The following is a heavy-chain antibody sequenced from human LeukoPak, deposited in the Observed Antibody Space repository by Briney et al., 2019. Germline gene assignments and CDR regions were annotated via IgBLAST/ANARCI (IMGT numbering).Heavy chain of an antibody. CDR2: LNSDGSST. CDR1: GFTFSNYW. Sequence: GGSLRLSCAASGFTFSNYWMHWVRQAPGKGLVWVSRLNSDGSSTNYADSVKGRFTISRDNAKNTLYLQMNSLRAEDTALYYCARDRTVGYLDVWGKGTTVTVSS. V-gene: IGHV3-74*01. J-gene: IGHJ6*04. CDR3: ARDRTVGYLDV. D-gene: IGHD2-15*01.